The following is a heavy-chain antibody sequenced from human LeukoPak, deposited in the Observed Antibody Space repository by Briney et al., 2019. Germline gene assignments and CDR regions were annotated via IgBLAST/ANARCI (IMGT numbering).Heavy chain of an antibody. Sequence: PSETRSLTCTVSGGSISRYYWSWIRQPPGKGLERIGYIYYSGITNYNPSLKSRVTISVDTSKNQFSLKLSSVTAADTAVYYCARDLGGTTSNAFDIWGQGTMVTVSS. D-gene: IGHD1-1*01. CDR3: ARDLGGTTSNAFDI. J-gene: IGHJ3*02. CDR2: IYYSGIT. CDR1: GGSISRYY. V-gene: IGHV4-59*01.